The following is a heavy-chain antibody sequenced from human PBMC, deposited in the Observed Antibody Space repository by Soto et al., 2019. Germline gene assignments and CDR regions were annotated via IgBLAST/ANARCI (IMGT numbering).Heavy chain of an antibody. CDR3: ARGYSSSLRYAFDS. J-gene: IGHJ3*02. V-gene: IGHV4-59*01. CDR2: IYYSGST. D-gene: IGHD6-13*01. CDR1: GGSISSYY. Sequence: QVQLQESGPGLVKPSETLSLTCTVSGGSISSYYWRWIRQPPGKGLEWIGYIYYSGSTNYNPSLQSRVNISVDTSKNQFSLKLSSVTAADTAIYYCARGYSSSLRYAFDSWGQGTMVTVAS.